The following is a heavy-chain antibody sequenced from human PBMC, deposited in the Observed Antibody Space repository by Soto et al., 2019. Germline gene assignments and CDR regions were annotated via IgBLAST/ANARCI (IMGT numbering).Heavy chain of an antibody. CDR1: GFTFSSYA. V-gene: IGHV3-23*01. CDR3: AKSIVVAYDYYYYYGMDV. Sequence: LRLSCAASGFTFSSYAMSWVRQAPGKGLEWVSAISGSGGSTYYADSVKGRFTISRDNSKNTLYLQMNSLRAEDTAVYYCAKSIVVAYDYYYYYGMDVWGQGTTVTVSS. J-gene: IGHJ6*02. D-gene: IGHD3-22*01. CDR2: ISGSGGST.